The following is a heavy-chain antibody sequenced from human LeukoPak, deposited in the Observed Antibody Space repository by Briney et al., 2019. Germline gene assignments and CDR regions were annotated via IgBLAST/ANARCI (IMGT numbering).Heavy chain of an antibody. Sequence: ASVKVSCKGSGYTLTELAMHWVRQAPGKGLEWMGGFDPEDGETIYAQKFQGRVTMTEDTSTDTAYMELRSLRSDDTAVYYCARPLGEDTTMIFFDFWGQGTLVTVSS. J-gene: IGHJ4*02. CDR2: FDPEDGET. V-gene: IGHV1-24*01. D-gene: IGHD5-18*01. CDR3: ARPLGEDTTMIFFDF. CDR1: GYTLTELA.